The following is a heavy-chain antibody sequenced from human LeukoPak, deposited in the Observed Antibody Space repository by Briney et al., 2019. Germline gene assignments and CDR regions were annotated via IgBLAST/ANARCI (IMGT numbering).Heavy chain of an antibody. V-gene: IGHV3-74*01. CDR1: GFTFSSYW. Sequence: PGGSLRLSCAASGFTFSSYWMHWVRQAPGKGLVWVSHINSEGTSTTYADSVKGRFTISRDNAKNTLSLQMNSLRAEDTAVYYCARGYSSGSRYLFDYWGQGTLVTVSS. J-gene: IGHJ4*02. CDR2: INSEGTST. D-gene: IGHD3-10*01. CDR3: ARGYSSGSRYLFDY.